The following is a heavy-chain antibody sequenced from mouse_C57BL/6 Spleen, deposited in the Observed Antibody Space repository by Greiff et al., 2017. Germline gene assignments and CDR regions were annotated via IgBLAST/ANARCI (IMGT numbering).Heavy chain of an antibody. D-gene: IGHD2-3*01. CDR3: ARGGYYVSYYFDY. CDR1: GFTFSSYA. CDR2: ISDGGSYT. J-gene: IGHJ2*01. V-gene: IGHV5-4*01. Sequence: EVQLVESGGGLVKPGGSLKLSCAASGFTFSSYAMSWVRQTPEKRLEWVATISDGGSYTYYPDNVKGRFTISRDNAKNNLYLQMSHLKSEDTAMYYCARGGYYVSYYFDYWGKGTTLTVSS.